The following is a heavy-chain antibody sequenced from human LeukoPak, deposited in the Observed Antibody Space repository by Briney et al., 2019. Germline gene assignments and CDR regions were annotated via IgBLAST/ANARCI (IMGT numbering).Heavy chain of an antibody. V-gene: IGHV4-39*01. D-gene: IGHD2-2*01. Sequence: PSETLSLTCTVSGGSISSSSYYWGWIRQPPGKGLEWIGSIYYSGSTYYNPSLKSRVTISVDTSKNQFSLKLSSVTAADTDVYYCARHLVSGYCSSTSCYPYYYYYMDVWGKGTTVTVSS. CDR3: ARHLVSGYCSSTSCYPYYYYYMDV. CDR1: GGSISSSSYY. CDR2: IYYSGST. J-gene: IGHJ6*03.